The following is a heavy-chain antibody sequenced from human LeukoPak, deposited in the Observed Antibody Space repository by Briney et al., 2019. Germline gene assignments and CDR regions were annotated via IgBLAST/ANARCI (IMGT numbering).Heavy chain of an antibody. CDR1: GFTFSSYA. J-gene: IGHJ4*02. V-gene: IGHV3-23*01. D-gene: IGHD1-26*01. CDR2: ISASGGGT. Sequence: QPGGSLRLSCAASGFTFSSYAMSWVRQAPGKGLEWVSAISASGGGTYYADSVKGRFTISRDNSKSMLYLQMDSLRAEDTAVYYCAKAGGKYSNTCPDYWGQGTLVTVSS. CDR3: AKAGGKYSNTCPDY.